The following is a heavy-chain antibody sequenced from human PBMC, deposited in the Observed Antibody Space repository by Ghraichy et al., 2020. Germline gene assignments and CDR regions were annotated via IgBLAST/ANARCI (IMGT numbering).Heavy chain of an antibody. CDR1: GFTFDDYT. V-gene: IGHV3-43*01. J-gene: IGHJ6*02. CDR3: AKDMMITNYGMDV. CDR2: ISWDGGST. D-gene: IGHD1-14*01. Sequence: GGSLRLSCAASGFTFDDYTMHWVRQAPGKGLEWVSLISWDGGSTYYADSVKGRFTISRDNSKNSLYLQMNSLRTEDTALYYCAKDMMITNYGMDVWGQGTTVTVSS.